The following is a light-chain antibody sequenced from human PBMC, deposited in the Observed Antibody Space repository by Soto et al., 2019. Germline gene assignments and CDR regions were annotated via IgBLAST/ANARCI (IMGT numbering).Light chain of an antibody. J-gene: IGLJ1*01. V-gene: IGLV2-14*01. Sequence: QSALTQPASVSGSPGQSITISCTGTNSDVGSYNYVSWYQQHPGKAPKLMIYEVSNRPSGVSNRFSGSKSGNTASLTISGLQAEDEADYYCSSYTSSSTLGVFGTGTKLTVL. CDR1: NSDVGSYNY. CDR2: EVS. CDR3: SSYTSSSTLGV.